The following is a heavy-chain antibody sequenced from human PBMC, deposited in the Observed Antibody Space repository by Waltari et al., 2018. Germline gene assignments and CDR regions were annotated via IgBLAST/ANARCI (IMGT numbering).Heavy chain of an antibody. CDR2: INRDGTNT. V-gene: IGHV3-74*01. CDR3: AREYDFWSGYHAFDL. J-gene: IGHJ3*01. D-gene: IGHD3-3*01. CDR1: GFSFSSSW. Sequence: EVQLVESGGGLVQSGGSLRLTWEASGFSFSSSWMHWVRQGPEQGPVWISRINRDGTNTNYADSVKGRFTISRDNFADTLFLEMNSLRPDDTAVYYCAREYDFWSGYHAFDLWGQGTKVTVFS.